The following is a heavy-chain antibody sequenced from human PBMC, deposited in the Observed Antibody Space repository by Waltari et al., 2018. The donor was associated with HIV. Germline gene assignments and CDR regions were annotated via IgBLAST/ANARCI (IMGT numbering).Heavy chain of an antibody. Sequence: EVQLVESGGGLVQPGGSLRLSCAASGFTFRSYWMSWVRQAPGKGLEGVANIKEEGRDKYYVDSVKGRFTISRDNAKNTLYLQMNSLRADDTAVYYCARGWWEQQRNRKYNWFDPWGQGTLVTVSS. D-gene: IGHD1-26*01. CDR2: IKEEGRDK. CDR1: GFTFRSYW. V-gene: IGHV3-7*01. CDR3: ARGWWEQQRNRKYNWFDP. J-gene: IGHJ5*02.